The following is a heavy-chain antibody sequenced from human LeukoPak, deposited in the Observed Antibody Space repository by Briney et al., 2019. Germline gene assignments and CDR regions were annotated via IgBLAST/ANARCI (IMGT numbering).Heavy chain of an antibody. CDR2: IRSKANSYAT. D-gene: IGHD1-26*01. V-gene: IGHV3-73*01. Sequence: GGSLRPSCAASGFTFSGSAMHWVRQASGKGLEWVGRIRSKANSYATAYAASVKGRFTISRDDSKNTAYLQMNSLKTEDTAVYYCTRRVMVGATPPRNYYYMDVWGKGTTVTVSS. CDR3: TRRVMVGATPPRNYYYMDV. J-gene: IGHJ6*03. CDR1: GFTFSGSA.